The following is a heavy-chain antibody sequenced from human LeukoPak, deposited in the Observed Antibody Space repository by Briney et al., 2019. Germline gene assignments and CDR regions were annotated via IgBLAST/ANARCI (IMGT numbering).Heavy chain of an antibody. Sequence: GESLKISCQSSGHNFIYYWIAWVRQMPGRGLEWMGIIYPGDSETRYSPSFQGQVTIAADKSISTAYLQWSSLKASDTAIYYCAKHMAAAGYGMDVWGQGTPVTVSS. CDR1: GHNFIYYW. CDR2: IYPGDSET. D-gene: IGHD6-13*01. CDR3: AKHMAAAGYGMDV. V-gene: IGHV5-51*01. J-gene: IGHJ6*02.